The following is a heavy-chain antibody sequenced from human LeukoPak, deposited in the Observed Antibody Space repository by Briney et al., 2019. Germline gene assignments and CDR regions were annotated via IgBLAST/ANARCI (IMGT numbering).Heavy chain of an antibody. Sequence: ASVKVSCKASGYTFTSYGISWVRQAPGQGLEWMGWISAYNGNTNYAQKLQGRVTMTTDTSTSTAYMELRSLRSDDTAVYYCARDSLLWFGETSNWFDPWAREPWSPSPQ. J-gene: IGHJ5*02. CDR1: GYTFTSYG. V-gene: IGHV1-18*01. CDR3: ARDSLLWFGETSNWFDP. CDR2: ISAYNGNT. D-gene: IGHD3-10*01.